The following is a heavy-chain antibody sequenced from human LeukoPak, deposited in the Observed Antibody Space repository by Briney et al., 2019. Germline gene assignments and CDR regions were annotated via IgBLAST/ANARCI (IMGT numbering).Heavy chain of an antibody. J-gene: IGHJ4*02. V-gene: IGHV5-51*01. CDR1: GYSFTSYW. D-gene: IGHD2-15*01. CDR2: IYPGDSDT. Sequence: GESLKISCKGSGYSFTSYWIGWVRQMPGKGLEWMGIIYPGDSDTRYSPSFQGQVTISADKSISTAYLQWSSLKASDTAVYYCARSYCSGGSCYSFDYWGQGTLVTVSS. CDR3: ARSYCSGGSCYSFDY.